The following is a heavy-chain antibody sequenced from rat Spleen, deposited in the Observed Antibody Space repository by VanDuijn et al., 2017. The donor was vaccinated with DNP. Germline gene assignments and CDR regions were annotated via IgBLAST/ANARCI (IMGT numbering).Heavy chain of an antibody. CDR1: GFNLNDYW. J-gene: IGHJ3*01. V-gene: IGHV4-2*01. CDR3: GRRGWHGWFAY. CDR2: INKDSSTI. D-gene: IGHD1-11*01. Sequence: EVQLVESGGGLVQPGRSLKLSCAASGFNLNDYWMDWVRQAPGKGLEWIGEINKDSSTINYTPSLKDKFTISRDNAQNTLYLQMSKLGSEDTATYYCGRRGWHGWFAYWGQGTLVTVSS.